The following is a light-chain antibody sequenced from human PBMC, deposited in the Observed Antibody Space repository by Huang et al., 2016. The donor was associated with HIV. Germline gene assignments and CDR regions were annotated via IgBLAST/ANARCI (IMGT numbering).Light chain of an antibody. J-gene: IGKJ3*01. CDR1: QSVGTY. V-gene: IGKV3-11*01. Sequence: EIVLTQSPATLSLSPGERATLSCRASQSVGTYLAWYQQKPGHAPRLLIYDASNRANGSPARFSGSGSRTDFTLTISSLEPEDFVVYYCQQRAEWPLFTFGPGTKVDMK. CDR3: QQRAEWPLFT. CDR2: DAS.